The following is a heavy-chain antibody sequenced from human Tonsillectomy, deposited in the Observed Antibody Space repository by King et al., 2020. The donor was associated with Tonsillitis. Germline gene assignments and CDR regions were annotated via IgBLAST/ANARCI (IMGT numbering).Heavy chain of an antibody. D-gene: IGHD3-9*01. CDR1: GFTFSSYA. CDR2: IYSGGSST. Sequence: VQLVESGGGLVQPGGSLRLSCAASGFTFSSYAMSWVRQAPGKGLESVSVIYSGGSSTYYADSVKGRFTISRDNSKNTLYLQMNSLRAEDTAVYYCAKVGSYDILTGYPFDYWGQGTLVTVSS. J-gene: IGHJ4*02. V-gene: IGHV3-23*03. CDR3: AKVGSYDILTGYPFDY.